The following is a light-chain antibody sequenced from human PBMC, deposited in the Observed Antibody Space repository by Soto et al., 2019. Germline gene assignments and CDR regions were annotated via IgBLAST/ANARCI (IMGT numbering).Light chain of an antibody. CDR1: SSDVGNYNY. CDR3: SSYAGSNNPVV. V-gene: IGLV2-8*01. J-gene: IGLJ2*01. CDR2: EVT. Sequence: QSALTQPPSASGSPGQSVTISCTGTSSDVGNYNYVSWYQQHPGKAPKPMISEVTKRPSGVPDRFSASKSGNTASLTVAGLQAEDEADYYCSSYAGSNNPVVFGGGTKLTVL.